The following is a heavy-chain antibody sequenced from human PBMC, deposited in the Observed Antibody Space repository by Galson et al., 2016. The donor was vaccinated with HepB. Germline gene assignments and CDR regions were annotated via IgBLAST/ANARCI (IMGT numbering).Heavy chain of an antibody. CDR2: IYYSGST. Sequence: ETLSLTCTVSGDSIHSNDYYWGWIRQPPGKGLEWIGSIYYSGSTYYNPSLKSRVTISLDTSKNQFSLKLSSVTASDTTIYYCARHSLEYRDGWNYEYDSPRWGWFDPWGQGILATVSS. CDR1: GDSIHSNDYY. D-gene: IGHD5-24*01. CDR3: ARHSLEYRDGWNYEYDSPRWGWFDP. V-gene: IGHV4-39*01. J-gene: IGHJ5*02.